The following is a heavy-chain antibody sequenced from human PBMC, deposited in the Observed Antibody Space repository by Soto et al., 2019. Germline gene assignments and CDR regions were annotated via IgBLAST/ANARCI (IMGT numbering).Heavy chain of an antibody. CDR3: AREVPDSSGYYYSYFDY. J-gene: IGHJ4*02. D-gene: IGHD3-22*01. V-gene: IGHV4-30-2*01. Sequence: PSETLSLTCAVSGGSISSGGYSWSWIRQPPGKGLEWIGYIYHSGSTYYNPSLKSRVTISVDRSKNQFSLKLSSVTAADTAVYYCAREVPDSSGYYYSYFDYWGQGTLVTVSS. CDR1: GGSISSGGYS. CDR2: IYHSGST.